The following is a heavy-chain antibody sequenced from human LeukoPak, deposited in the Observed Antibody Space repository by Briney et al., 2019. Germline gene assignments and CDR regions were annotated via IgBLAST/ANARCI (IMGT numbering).Heavy chain of an antibody. CDR1: GGTFSSYA. V-gene: IGHV1-69*01. J-gene: IGHJ4*02. CDR3: AREAERDLYYFDY. Sequence: SVKVSCKASGGTFSSYAISWVRQAPGQGLEWMGGIIPIFGTANYAQKFQGRVTITADESTSTAYMELSSLRSEDTAVYYCAREAERDLYYFDYWGQGTLVAVSS. D-gene: IGHD1-1*01. CDR2: IIPIFGTA.